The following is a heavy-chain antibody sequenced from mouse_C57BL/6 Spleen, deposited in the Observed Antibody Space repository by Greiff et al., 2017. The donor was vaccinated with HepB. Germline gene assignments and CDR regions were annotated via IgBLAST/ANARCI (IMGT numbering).Heavy chain of an antibody. CDR3: ARNWDVWFAY. CDR1: GYAFSSSW. J-gene: IGHJ3*01. D-gene: IGHD4-1*01. V-gene: IGHV1-82*01. CDR2: IYPGDGDT. Sequence: QVQLKESGPELVKPGASVKISCKASGYAFSSSWMNWVKQRPGKGLEWIGRIYPGDGDTNYNGKFKGKATLTADKSSSTAYMQLSSLTSEDSAVYFCARNWDVWFAYWGQGTLVTVSA.